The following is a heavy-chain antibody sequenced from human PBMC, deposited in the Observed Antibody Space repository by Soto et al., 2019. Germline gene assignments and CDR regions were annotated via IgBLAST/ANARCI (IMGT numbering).Heavy chain of an antibody. CDR3: AIRIAARSSDY. Sequence: ASVKVSCKASGYTFTSYGISWVRQAPGQGLEWMGWISAYNGNTNYAQKLQGRVTMTTDTSTSTVYMELSSLRSEDTAVYYCAIRIAARSSDYWGQGTLVTVSS. J-gene: IGHJ4*02. D-gene: IGHD6-6*01. CDR1: GYTFTSYG. V-gene: IGHV1-18*01. CDR2: ISAYNGNT.